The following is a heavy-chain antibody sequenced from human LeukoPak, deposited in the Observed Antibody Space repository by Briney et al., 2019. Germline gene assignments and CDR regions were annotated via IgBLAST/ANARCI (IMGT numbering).Heavy chain of an antibody. D-gene: IGHD3-22*01. CDR2: ISGSGGST. Sequence: PGGSLRLSCAASGFTFSSYAMSWVRQAPGKGLEWVSAISGSGGSTYYADSVKGRFTISRDNSKNTLYLQMNSLRAEDTAVYYCAKDARMITMIVVVITSGPDYFDYWGQGTLVTVSS. V-gene: IGHV3-23*01. CDR3: AKDARMITMIVVVITSGPDYFDY. J-gene: IGHJ4*02. CDR1: GFTFSSYA.